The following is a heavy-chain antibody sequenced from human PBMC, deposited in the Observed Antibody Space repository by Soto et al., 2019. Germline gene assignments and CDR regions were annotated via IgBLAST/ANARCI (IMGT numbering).Heavy chain of an antibody. Sequence: EVQLVESGGGLVQPGRSLRLSCAASGFSFDEYAMHWVRQAPGKGPEWVSGVSWNSGTMGYGDSVRGRFAISRDHAKNSLYLQMNSLTTEDTALYYCAKGFCSSTRCLTYSYMDVWGKGTTVTVSS. V-gene: IGHV3-9*01. J-gene: IGHJ6*03. D-gene: IGHD2-2*01. CDR1: GFSFDEYA. CDR3: AKGFCSSTRCLTYSYMDV. CDR2: VSWNSGTM.